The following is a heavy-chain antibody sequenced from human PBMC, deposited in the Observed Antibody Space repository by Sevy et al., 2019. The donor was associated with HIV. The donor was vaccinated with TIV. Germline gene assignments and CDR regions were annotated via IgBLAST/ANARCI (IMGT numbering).Heavy chain of an antibody. D-gene: IGHD1-1*01. CDR3: ARGRDDLGAFDV. J-gene: IGHJ3*01. CDR2: IGGRGTTI. V-gene: IGHV3-11*01. Sequence: GGSLRLSCAASGFTFSDYYMSWIRQAPGKGLELVAYIGGRGTTIYYADSVRGRFTISRDNAKNSLYLQINSLRAEDTAVYYCARGRDDLGAFDVWGQGTMVTVSS. CDR1: GFTFSDYY.